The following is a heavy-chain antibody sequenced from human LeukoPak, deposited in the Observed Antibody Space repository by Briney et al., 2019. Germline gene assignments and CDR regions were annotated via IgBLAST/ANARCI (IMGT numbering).Heavy chain of an antibody. CDR2: VYYSEST. CDR3: ARDFGVTTYYYGMDV. CDR1: GGSISSSSYY. D-gene: IGHD4-17*01. V-gene: IGHV4-39*07. J-gene: IGHJ6*02. Sequence: AETLSLTCTLSGGSISSSSYYGGWIRQPRGKGVEWLGSVYYSESTDCNPSRKIRVTISVDTSKTQFSLKLSSVPAAATAVYYCARDFGVTTYYYGMDVWGQGTTVTVSS.